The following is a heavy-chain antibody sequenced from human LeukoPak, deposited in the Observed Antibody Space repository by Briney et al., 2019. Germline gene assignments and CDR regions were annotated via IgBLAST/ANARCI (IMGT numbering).Heavy chain of an antibody. D-gene: IGHD6-13*01. Sequence: KSWGSLSLSCKASGFTFSNYAMNWVRQAPGKGLEWVSSITSVSSYKYYADSVKGRFTISRDNAKNSLFLQMNSLRAEDTAIYYCARDPAADDYWGQGTLVTVSS. CDR1: GFTFSNYA. J-gene: IGHJ4*02. CDR3: ARDPAADDY. CDR2: ITSVSSYK. V-gene: IGHV3-21*01.